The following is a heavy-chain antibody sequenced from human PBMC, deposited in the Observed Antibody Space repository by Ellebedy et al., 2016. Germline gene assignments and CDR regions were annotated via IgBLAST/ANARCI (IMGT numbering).Heavy chain of an antibody. V-gene: IGHV3-33*08. J-gene: IGHJ2*01. Sequence: GGSLRLSCAASGFTFSSYGMHWVRQAPGKGLEWVAVIWYDGSNKYYADSVKGRFTISRDNSKNTLYLQMNSLRAEDTAVYYCARVKREPYCGGDCAIGYFDLWGRGTLVTVSS. CDR3: ARVKREPYCGGDCAIGYFDL. D-gene: IGHD2-21*02. CDR2: IWYDGSNK. CDR1: GFTFSSYG.